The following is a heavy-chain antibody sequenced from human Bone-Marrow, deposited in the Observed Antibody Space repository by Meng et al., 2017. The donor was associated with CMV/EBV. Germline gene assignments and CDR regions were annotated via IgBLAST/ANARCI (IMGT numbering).Heavy chain of an antibody. J-gene: IGHJ4*02. CDR2: IKQDGSEK. Sequence: GESLKISCAASGFTFSRYWMSWVRQAPGKGLEWVANIKQDGSEKYYADSVKGRFTISRDNAKNSLYLQMTSLRAEDTAVYYCARPGGGYRLWGQGTLVTVSS. D-gene: IGHD5-24*01. V-gene: IGHV3-7*01. CDR3: ARPGGGYRL. CDR1: GFTFSRYW.